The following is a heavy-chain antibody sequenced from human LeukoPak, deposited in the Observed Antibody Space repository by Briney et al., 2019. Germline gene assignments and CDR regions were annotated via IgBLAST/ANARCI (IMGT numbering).Heavy chain of an antibody. V-gene: IGHV4-61*02. CDR2: IYIRGTT. J-gene: IGHJ4*02. CDR3: ARGHPLGYCTNGVCYTLQYYFDY. CDR1: GGSISSGSYY. Sequence: SETLSLTCTVSGGSISSGSYYWSWLRQPAGKGLEWIGRIYIRGTTSYNPSLKSRVTISVDTSKNQFSLKLSSVTAADTAVYYCARGHPLGYCTNGVCYTLQYYFDYWGQGTLVTVSS. D-gene: IGHD2-8*01.